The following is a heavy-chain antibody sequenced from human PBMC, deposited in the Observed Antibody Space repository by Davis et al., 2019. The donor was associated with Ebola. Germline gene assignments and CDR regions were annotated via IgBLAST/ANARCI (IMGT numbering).Heavy chain of an antibody. V-gene: IGHV4-4*07. Sequence: MPSETLSLTCTVSGGSISIYYWTWIRQPAGKGLEWIGRIYISGSTNYNPSLKSRVTMSVDTYKNQFSLNLSSVTAADTAVYYCARSYDSSGNNWFDPWGQGTLVTVSS. J-gene: IGHJ5*02. CDR1: GGSISIYY. D-gene: IGHD3-22*01. CDR2: IYISGST. CDR3: ARSYDSSGNNWFDP.